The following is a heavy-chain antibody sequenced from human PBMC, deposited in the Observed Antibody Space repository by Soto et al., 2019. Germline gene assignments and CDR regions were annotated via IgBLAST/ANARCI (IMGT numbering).Heavy chain of an antibody. D-gene: IGHD2-15*01. CDR1: GFSFSNTRMG. CDR3: ARAYCSGASCYPNWFDP. J-gene: IGHJ5*02. V-gene: IGHV2-26*01. CDR2: IFWNDEK. Sequence: QVTLKESGPVVVKPTETLTLTCTVSGFSFSNTRMGVSWIRQPPGKALEWLAHIFWNDEKFYNTSLKSRLTISKDTSKSQVVLRMTNMDPVDTATYYCARAYCSGASCYPNWFDPWGQGTLVTVSS.